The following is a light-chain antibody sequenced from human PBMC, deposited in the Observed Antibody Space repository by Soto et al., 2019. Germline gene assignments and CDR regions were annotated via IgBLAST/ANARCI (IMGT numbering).Light chain of an antibody. Sequence: QSVLTQPASVSGSPGQSITISCTGTSSDVGSYNLVSWYQQHPGKAPILMIYEGSKRPSGVSNCFSGSKSGNTASLTISGLQAEDEADYYCCSYAGSSTFYVFGTGTKVTVL. CDR3: CSYAGSSTFYV. J-gene: IGLJ1*01. CDR1: SSDVGSYNL. V-gene: IGLV2-23*01. CDR2: EGS.